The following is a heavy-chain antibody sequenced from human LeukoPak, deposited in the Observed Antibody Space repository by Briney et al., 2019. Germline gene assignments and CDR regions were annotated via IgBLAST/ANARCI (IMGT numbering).Heavy chain of an antibody. CDR3: TRRGDGDYGDY. CDR1: GFTFSGSA. V-gene: IGHV3-73*01. CDR2: IKSKANNYAT. Sequence: GGSLKLSCAASGFTFSGSAMHWVRQASGQGLEWVGRIKSKANNYATAYAASVKGRFTISRDDSENTAFLQMTSLKTEDTAVYYCTRRGDGDYGDYWGQGTLVTVSS. J-gene: IGHJ4*02. D-gene: IGHD4-17*01.